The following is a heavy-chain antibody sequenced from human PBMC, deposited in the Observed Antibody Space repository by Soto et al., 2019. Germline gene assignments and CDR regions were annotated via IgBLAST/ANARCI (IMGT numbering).Heavy chain of an antibody. V-gene: IGHV1-2*04. J-gene: IGHJ4*02. Sequence: QVPLVQSGAEVKKPGASVKVSCKASGYTFTAYYVHWVRQAPGQGLEWMGWINPNSGGTSYAQKFQGWVTMTRDTSISTAYMELSRLRSDDTAVYYCARDVGSGSYSYFDYWGQGTLVTVSS. CDR2: INPNSGGT. CDR3: ARDVGSGSYSYFDY. CDR1: GYTFTAYY. D-gene: IGHD1-26*01.